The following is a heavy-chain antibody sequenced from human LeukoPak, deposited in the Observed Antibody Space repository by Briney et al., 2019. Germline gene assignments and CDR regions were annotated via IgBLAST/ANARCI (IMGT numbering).Heavy chain of an antibody. J-gene: IGHJ3*02. CDR1: GGSFSGYY. CDR3: ARGSNPRGAFDI. CDR2: INHSGST. Sequence: KASETLSLTCAVYGGSFSGYYWSWIRQPPGKWLEWIGEINHSGSTNYNPSLKSRVTISVDTSKNQFSLKLSSVTAADTAVYYCARGSNPRGAFDIWGQGTMVTVSS. V-gene: IGHV4-34*01.